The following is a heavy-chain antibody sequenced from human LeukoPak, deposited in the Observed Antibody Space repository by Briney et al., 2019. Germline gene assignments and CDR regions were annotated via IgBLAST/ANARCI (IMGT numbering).Heavy chain of an antibody. Sequence: PSQTLSLTCAVSGGSISSGGYSWSWIRQPPGKGLEWIGYIYHRGSTYYNPSLKSRVTISVDRSKNQFSLKLSSVTAEDTAVYYCAREAWVDTAMVLWYFDYWGQGTLVTVSS. CDR1: GGSISSGGYS. V-gene: IGHV4-30-2*01. CDR3: AREAWVDTAMVLWYFDY. J-gene: IGHJ4*02. D-gene: IGHD5-18*01. CDR2: IYHRGST.